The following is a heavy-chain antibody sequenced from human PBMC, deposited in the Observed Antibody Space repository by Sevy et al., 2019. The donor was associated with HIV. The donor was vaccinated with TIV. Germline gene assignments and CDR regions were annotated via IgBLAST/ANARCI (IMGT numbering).Heavy chain of an antibody. J-gene: IGHJ4*01. CDR1: GFTFNNYA. D-gene: IGHD5-18*01. Sequence: GGCLRLSCAASGFTFNNYAMHWVRQAPGKGLEWVAVISYDATSRYYADSMKGRFTISRDNSRHILYLQMSGLRTDDTAVYYCAKDGGSGYYYALHFDNWGQGSLVTVSS. CDR2: ISYDATSR. CDR3: AKDGGSGYYYALHFDN. V-gene: IGHV3-30*14.